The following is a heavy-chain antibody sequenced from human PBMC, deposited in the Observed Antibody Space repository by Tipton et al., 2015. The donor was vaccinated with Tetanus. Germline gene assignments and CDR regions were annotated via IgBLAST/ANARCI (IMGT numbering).Heavy chain of an antibody. Sequence: SGVTVGSNYMSWVRQAPGKGLECVSVIYSGDDTYYADSVKGRFTIARDNSKNTLYLQMNSLRAEDTAVYYCAKDQTLSMVRDTRSCDYWGQGTLVTVSS. CDR1: GVTVGSNY. CDR2: IYSGDDT. D-gene: IGHD3-10*01. J-gene: IGHJ4*02. CDR3: AKDQTLSMVRDTRSCDY. V-gene: IGHV3-66*01.